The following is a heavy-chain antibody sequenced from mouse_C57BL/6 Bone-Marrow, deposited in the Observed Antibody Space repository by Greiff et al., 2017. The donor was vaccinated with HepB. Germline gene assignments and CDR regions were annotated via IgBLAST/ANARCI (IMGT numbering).Heavy chain of an antibody. J-gene: IGHJ2*01. CDR2: IDPENGDT. CDR1: GFNIKDDY. CDR3: TTANVDY. V-gene: IGHV14-4*01. Sequence: DVKLQESGAELVRPGASVKLSCTASGFNIKDDYMHWVKQRPEQGLEWIGWIDPENGDTEYASKFQGKATITADTSSNTAYLQLSSLTSEDTAVYYCTTANVDYWGQGTTLTVSS.